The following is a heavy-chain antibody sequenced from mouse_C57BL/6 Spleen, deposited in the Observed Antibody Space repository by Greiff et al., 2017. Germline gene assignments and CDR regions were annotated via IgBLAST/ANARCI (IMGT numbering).Heavy chain of an antibody. CDR2: SRNKANDYTT. CDR1: GFTFSDFY. J-gene: IGHJ4*01. V-gene: IGHV7-1*01. Sequence: EVQRVESGGGLVQSGRSLRLSCATSGFTFSDFYMEWVRQAPGKGLEWIAASRNKANDYTTEYSASVKGRFIVSRDTSQSILYLQMNALRAEDTAIYYCARDRDYYGMDYWGQGTSVTVSS. CDR3: ARDRDYYGMDY.